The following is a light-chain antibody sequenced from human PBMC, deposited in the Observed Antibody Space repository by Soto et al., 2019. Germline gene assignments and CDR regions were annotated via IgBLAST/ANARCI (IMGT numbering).Light chain of an antibody. CDR1: QSVLYSSNNKNY. V-gene: IGKV4-1*01. J-gene: IGKJ4*01. Sequence: DIVMTQSPDSLAVSLGERATINCKSSQSVLYSSNNKNYLAWYQQKPGQPPKLLIYWASTRDSGVPDRFSGSGSGTDFALPISSLQAEDVAVYYCQQYYSTPLAFGGGTKVEIK. CDR2: WAS. CDR3: QQYYSTPLA.